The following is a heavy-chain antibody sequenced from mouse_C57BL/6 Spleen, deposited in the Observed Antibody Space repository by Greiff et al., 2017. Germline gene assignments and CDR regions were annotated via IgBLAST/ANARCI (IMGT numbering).Heavy chain of an antibody. CDR3: ARIGSYAMDY. V-gene: IGHV1-76*01. CDR2: IYPGSGNT. Sequence: QVQLKQPGAELVRPGTSVKLSCKASGYTFTDYYINWVKQRPGQGLEWIARIYPGSGNTYYNEKFKGKATLTAEKSSSTAYMQLSSLTSEDSAVYFCARIGSYAMDYWGQGTSVTVSS. J-gene: IGHJ4*01. CDR1: GYTFTDYY. D-gene: IGHD2-14*01.